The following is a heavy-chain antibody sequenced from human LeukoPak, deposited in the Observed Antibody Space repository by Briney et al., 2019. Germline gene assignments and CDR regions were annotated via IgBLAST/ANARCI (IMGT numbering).Heavy chain of an antibody. Sequence: GGSLRLSCVASGFTFSNYWMLWARQAPGKGLMWVSLISTDGKSTRYAESVKGRFTISRDNAKNALYLQMDILRVEDTALYFCVRDYQFIQEVWGQGTTVNVSS. CDR2: ISTDGKST. CDR1: GFTFSNYW. D-gene: IGHD2-2*01. V-gene: IGHV3-74*01. J-gene: IGHJ6*02. CDR3: VRDYQFIQEV.